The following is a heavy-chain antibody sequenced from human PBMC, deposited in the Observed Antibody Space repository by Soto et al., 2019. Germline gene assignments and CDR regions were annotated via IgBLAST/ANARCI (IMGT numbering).Heavy chain of an antibody. Sequence: QVQLVQSGAEVKKPGASVKVSCQASGYTFTGYDINWVRQATGQGLEWMGWMNPNSGNTGYAQKFQDRVTMTRSTSINTAYMELSRLKSEDTAVYYCAKRRGYGSGGKDAFDIWGQGTVVTVSS. CDR3: AKRRGYGSGGKDAFDI. CDR2: MNPNSGNT. D-gene: IGHD3-10*01. J-gene: IGHJ3*02. V-gene: IGHV1-8*01. CDR1: GYTFTGYD.